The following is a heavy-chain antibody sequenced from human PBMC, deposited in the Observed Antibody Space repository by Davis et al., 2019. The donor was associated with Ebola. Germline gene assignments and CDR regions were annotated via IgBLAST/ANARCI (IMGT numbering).Heavy chain of an antibody. J-gene: IGHJ6*02. V-gene: IGHV3-73*01. CDR2: IRSKATSYAT. Sequence: GESLKISCAASGFTFSSYEMNWVRQAPGKGLEWVGRIRSKATSYATAYAASVKGRFTISRDDSKNTAYLQMNSLKTEDTAVYYCTSRIYCSSTSCYLTGAGGGYYYYGMDVWGQGTTVTVSS. CDR3: TSRIYCSSTSCYLTGAGGGYYYYGMDV. CDR1: GFTFSSYE. D-gene: IGHD2-2*01.